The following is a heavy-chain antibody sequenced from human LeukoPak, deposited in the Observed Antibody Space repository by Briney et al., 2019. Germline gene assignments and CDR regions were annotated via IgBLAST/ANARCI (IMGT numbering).Heavy chain of an antibody. CDR1: GGSISSGGYY. Sequence: PSQTLSLTCTVSGGSISSGGYYWSWIGQHPGKGLEWIGYIYYSGSTYSNPSLKSRVTISVDTSKNQFSLNLSSVTAADTAVYYCARYCSSTNCYKGGFDPWGQGTLVTVSS. J-gene: IGHJ5*02. D-gene: IGHD2-2*02. CDR2: IYYSGST. CDR3: ARYCSSTNCYKGGFDP. V-gene: IGHV4-31*03.